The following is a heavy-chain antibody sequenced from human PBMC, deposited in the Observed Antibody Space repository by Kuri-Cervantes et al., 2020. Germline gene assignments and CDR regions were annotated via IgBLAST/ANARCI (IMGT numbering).Heavy chain of an antibody. CDR3: ARGVVVTDLRGFYYFDY. Sequence: ASVKVSCKASGYTFTGYYMHWVRQAPGQGLEWMGWINPNSGGTNYAQKFQGRVTMTRDTSISTAYMELSRLRSDDTAVYYCARGVVVTDLRGFYYFDYWGQGTRGTVSS. CDR1: GYTFTGYY. V-gene: IGHV1-2*02. CDR2: INPNSGGT. J-gene: IGHJ4*02. D-gene: IGHD2-21*02.